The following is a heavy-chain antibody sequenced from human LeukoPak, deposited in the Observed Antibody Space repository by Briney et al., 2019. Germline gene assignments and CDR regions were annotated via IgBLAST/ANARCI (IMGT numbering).Heavy chain of an antibody. J-gene: IGHJ4*02. CDR1: GYTFSSHS. D-gene: IGHD3-22*01. Sequence: GGSLRLSCAASGYTFSSHSMNWVRHAPGKGLEWVSSICSSSSYIYYADSVKGRFTISRDNAKNSLYLQINSLRAEDTAVYYCARGGADYSSGYYRPLDYWGQGTLVTVSS. CDR3: ARGGADYSSGYYRPLDY. V-gene: IGHV3-21*01. CDR2: ICSSSSYI.